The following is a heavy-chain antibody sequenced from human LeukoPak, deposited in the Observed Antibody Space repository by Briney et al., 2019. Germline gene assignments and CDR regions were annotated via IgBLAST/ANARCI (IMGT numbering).Heavy chain of an antibody. CDR2: ISSSGSTI. CDR1: GFTFSSYE. CDR3: ARDYYGDYGD. J-gene: IGHJ4*02. V-gene: IGHV3-48*03. D-gene: IGHD4-17*01. Sequence: PGGSLRLSCAASGFTFSSYEMNWVRQAPGRGLEWVSYISSSGSTIYYADSVKGRLTISRDNAKNSLYLQMNSLRAEDTAVYYCARDYYGDYGDWGQGTLVTVSS.